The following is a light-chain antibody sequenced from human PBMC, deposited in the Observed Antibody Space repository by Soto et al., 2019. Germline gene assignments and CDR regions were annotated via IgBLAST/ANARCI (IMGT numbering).Light chain of an antibody. CDR2: EVN. J-gene: IGLJ1*01. CDR1: SSPFSSYNR. Sequence: QAPRTQPPSVSGPPGLAVTISCAGTSSPFSSYNRVSWYLRPPGIGPKLMMDEVNTRSSGVPDRFSGSKSGNTASLTISGLQAEDDAEYYCSLYTTDSTYVCGTGTKV. V-gene: IGLV2-18*01. CDR3: SLYTTDSTYV.